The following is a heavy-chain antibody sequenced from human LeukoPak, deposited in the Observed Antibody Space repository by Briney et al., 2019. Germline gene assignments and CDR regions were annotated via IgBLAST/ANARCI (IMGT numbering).Heavy chain of an antibody. CDR2: MNPNSGNT. D-gene: IGHD3-9*01. V-gene: IGHV1-8*01. J-gene: IGHJ4*02. CDR3: ARVAYDILTGYPKPFDY. Sequence: ASVKVSCKASGYTFTSYDINWVRQATGQGLEWMGRMNPNSGNTGYAQKFQGRVTMTRNTSISTAYMELSSLRSEDTAVYYCARVAYDILTGYPKPFDYWGQGTLVTVSS. CDR1: GYTFTSYD.